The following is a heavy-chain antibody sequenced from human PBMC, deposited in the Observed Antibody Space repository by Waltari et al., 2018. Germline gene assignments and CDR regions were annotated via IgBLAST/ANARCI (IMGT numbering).Heavy chain of an antibody. CDR2: IYSGGRT. J-gene: IGHJ4*02. Sequence: EVQLLESGGGLVQPGGSLRLSCAASGFTFSSYAMSWVRQAPGKGLEWVSVIYSGGRTYYADSVKGRFTISRDNSKNTLYLQMNSLRAEDTAVYYCAKGGVFGVVIFDYWGQGTLVTVSS. CDR3: AKGGVFGVVIFDY. V-gene: IGHV3-23*03. D-gene: IGHD3-3*01. CDR1: GFTFSSYA.